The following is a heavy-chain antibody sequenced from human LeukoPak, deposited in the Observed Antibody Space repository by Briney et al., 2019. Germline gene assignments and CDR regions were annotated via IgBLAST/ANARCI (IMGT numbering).Heavy chain of an antibody. Sequence: EASVKVSCKASGYTFTGYYMHWVRQAPGQGLEWMGWINRNSGGTNYAQKFQGRVTMTRDTSISTAYMELSRLRSDDTAVYYCARVVLMVYAGAFDYWGQGTLVTVSS. V-gene: IGHV1-2*02. CDR3: ARVVLMVYAGAFDY. CDR1: GYTFTGYY. J-gene: IGHJ4*02. D-gene: IGHD2-8*01. CDR2: INRNSGGT.